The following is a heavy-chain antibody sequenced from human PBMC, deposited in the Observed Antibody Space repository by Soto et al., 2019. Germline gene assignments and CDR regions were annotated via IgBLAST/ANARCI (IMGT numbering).Heavy chain of an antibody. CDR1: GFTFDDYA. V-gene: IGHV3-9*01. J-gene: IGHJ4*02. CDR3: AKAESSGWYYSLDY. D-gene: IGHD6-19*01. Sequence: EVQLVESGGGLVQPGKSLRLSCAASGFTFDDYAMHWVRQVPGKGLEWVSGLSWNSGTIDYADSVKGRFTISRDNAKNSLHLQMNSLKPEDTAFYYCAKAESSGWYYSLDYWSQGTLVTVSS. CDR2: LSWNSGTI.